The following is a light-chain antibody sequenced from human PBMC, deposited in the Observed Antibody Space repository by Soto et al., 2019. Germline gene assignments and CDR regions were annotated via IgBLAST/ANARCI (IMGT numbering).Light chain of an antibody. CDR1: QSVSSSH. Sequence: EIVLTQSPGTLSLSPGERATLSCRASQSVSSSHLAWYQQKPGQAPRLLIFGASSRATGIPDRFSGSGSGTEVTLTISRLEPEDFAEYYCQQYGSSPYTFGQGTKLEIK. V-gene: IGKV3-20*01. J-gene: IGKJ2*01. CDR3: QQYGSSPYT. CDR2: GAS.